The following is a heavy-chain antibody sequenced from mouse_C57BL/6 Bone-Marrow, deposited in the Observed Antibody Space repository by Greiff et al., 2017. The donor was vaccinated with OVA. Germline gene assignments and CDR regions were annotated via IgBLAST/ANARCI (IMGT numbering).Heavy chain of an antibody. CDR3: ARDYYGSSWFAY. CDR2: IDPSDSYT. CDR1: GYTFTSYW. Sequence: QVQLQQPGAELVRPGTSVKLSCKASGYTFTSYWMHWVKQRPGQGLEWIGVIDPSDSYTNYNQKFKGKATLTVDTSSSTAYMQLSSLTSEDSAVYDCARDYYGSSWFAYWGQGTLVTVSA. V-gene: IGHV1-59*01. J-gene: IGHJ3*01. D-gene: IGHD1-1*01.